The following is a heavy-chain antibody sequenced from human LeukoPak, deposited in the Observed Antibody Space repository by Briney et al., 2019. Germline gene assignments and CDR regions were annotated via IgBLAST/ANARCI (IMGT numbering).Heavy chain of an antibody. J-gene: IGHJ4*02. CDR2: IYYSGST. CDR1: GGSISSSSYY. V-gene: IGHV4-39*01. D-gene: IGHD6-19*01. Sequence: SETLSLTCTVSGGSISSSSYYWGSIRQPPGKGLEWIGNIYYSGSTYYNPSLKSRVTISVDTYKNQFFLKLSSVTAADTAVYYCARLDSNGPEDYWGQGTRVTVSS. CDR3: ARLDSNGPEDY.